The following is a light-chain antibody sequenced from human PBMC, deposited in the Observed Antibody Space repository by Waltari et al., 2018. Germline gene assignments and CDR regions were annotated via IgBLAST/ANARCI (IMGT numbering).Light chain of an antibody. CDR3: QQGYSYPRT. J-gene: IGKJ3*01. Sequence: DIQMTQSPSSLSASVGDTVTITCQASQGIGNNLNWYQQKPGKAPKLLIYRAYSLQSGIPSRFSGSGSGTDFTLTISSLQPEDFATYYCQQGYSYPRTFGPGTKLDIK. CDR1: QGIGNN. CDR2: RAY. V-gene: IGKV1-16*01.